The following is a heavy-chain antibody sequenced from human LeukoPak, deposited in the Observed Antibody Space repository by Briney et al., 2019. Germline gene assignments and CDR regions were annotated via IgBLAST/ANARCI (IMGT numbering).Heavy chain of an antibody. Sequence: SVKVSCKASGGTFSSYAISWVRQAPGQGLEWMGRIIPILGIANYAQKFQGRVTITADKSTSTAYMELSSLRSEDTAVYYCASSFFGAHAFDIWGQGTMVTVSS. V-gene: IGHV1-69*04. CDR3: ASSFFGAHAFDI. CDR1: GGTFSSYA. D-gene: IGHD3-3*01. J-gene: IGHJ3*02. CDR2: IIPILGIA.